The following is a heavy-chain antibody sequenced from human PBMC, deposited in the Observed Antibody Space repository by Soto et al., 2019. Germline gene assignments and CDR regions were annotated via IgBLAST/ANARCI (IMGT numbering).Heavy chain of an antibody. CDR1: GFTFSSYG. V-gene: IGHV3-33*01. Sequence: GGSLRLSCAASGFTFSSYGMHWVRQAPGKXLEWVAVIWYDGSNKYYADSVKGRFTISRDNSKNTLYLQMNSLRAEDTAVYYCARERGSYYDFWSGYPTNWFDPWGQGTLVTVCS. J-gene: IGHJ5*02. CDR2: IWYDGSNK. CDR3: ARERGSYYDFWSGYPTNWFDP. D-gene: IGHD3-3*01.